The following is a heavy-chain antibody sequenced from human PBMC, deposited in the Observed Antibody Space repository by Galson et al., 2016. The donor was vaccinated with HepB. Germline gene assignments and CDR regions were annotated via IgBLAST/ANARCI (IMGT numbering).Heavy chain of an antibody. CDR1: GFTFSDYP. Sequence: SLRLSCATSGFTFSDYPMYWIRQAPGKGLDWVAVISKTGDTTFYGDSVKGRFTISRDNSKNTVDLQIHGLRSEDAAVYFCARDFKLGAPDYMDVWGKGTTVTVS. V-gene: IGHV3-30-3*01. CDR2: ISKTGDTT. J-gene: IGHJ6*03. D-gene: IGHD1-26*01. CDR3: ARDFKLGAPDYMDV.